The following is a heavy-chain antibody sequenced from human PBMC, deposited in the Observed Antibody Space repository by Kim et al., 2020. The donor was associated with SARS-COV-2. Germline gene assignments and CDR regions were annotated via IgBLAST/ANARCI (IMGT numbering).Heavy chain of an antibody. D-gene: IGHD2-21*02. CDR3: ARDPRVGDGDCPDY. V-gene: IGHV1-2*06. J-gene: IGHJ4*02. Sequence: ASVKVSCKASGYSFTAYYMHWVRQAPGQGLEWMGRINPRSGGTNYAQRFQGRVTMTRDTSISTAYMELYSLRSDDTAVYYCARDPRVGDGDCPDYRGQGTLVTVSA. CDR2: INPRSGGT. CDR1: GYSFTAYY.